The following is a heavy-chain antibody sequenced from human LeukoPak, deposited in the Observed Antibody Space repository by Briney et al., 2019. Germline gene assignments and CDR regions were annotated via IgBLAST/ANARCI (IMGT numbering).Heavy chain of an antibody. CDR3: ARDQVTTVTNYYYYYGMDV. D-gene: IGHD4-17*01. J-gene: IGHJ6*04. V-gene: IGHV3-30*04. CDR2: ISYDGSNK. Sequence: GGSLRLSCAASGFTFSSYAMHWVRQAPGKGLEWVAVISYDGSNKYYADSVKGRFTISRDNSKNTLYLQMNSLRAEDTAVYYCARDQVTTVTNYYYYYGMDVWGKGTTVTVSS. CDR1: GFTFSSYA.